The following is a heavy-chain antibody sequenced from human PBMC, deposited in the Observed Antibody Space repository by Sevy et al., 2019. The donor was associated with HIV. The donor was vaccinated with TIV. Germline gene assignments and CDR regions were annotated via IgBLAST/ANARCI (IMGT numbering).Heavy chain of an antibody. V-gene: IGHV3-66*01. CDR3: ARARFGSSGWPPYFDF. J-gene: IGHJ4*02. D-gene: IGHD6-19*01. Sequence: GGSLRLSCTVSGITDSFKSITWVRQAPGKGLEWVSIIFSAGTTYYADYVKGRFTISRDNSKDTVSLQMNNLRVEDTAVYYCARARFGSSGWPPYFDFWGQGTLVTVSS. CDR2: IFSAGTT. CDR1: GITDSFKS.